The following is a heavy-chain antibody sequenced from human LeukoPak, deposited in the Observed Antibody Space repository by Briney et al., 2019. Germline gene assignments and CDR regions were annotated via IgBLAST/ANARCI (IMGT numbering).Heavy chain of an antibody. CDR3: ARDPFPYSGYDWYFDY. D-gene: IGHD5-12*01. CDR1: GFTSSAYW. Sequence: GGSLRLSCAASGFTSSAYWMSWVRQAPGKGLEWVANINQDGREKNYVDSVKGRFTISRDNAKNSLYLQMNSLRAEDTAVYYCARDPFPYSGYDWYFDYWGQGTLVTVSS. J-gene: IGHJ4*02. V-gene: IGHV3-7*01. CDR2: INQDGREK.